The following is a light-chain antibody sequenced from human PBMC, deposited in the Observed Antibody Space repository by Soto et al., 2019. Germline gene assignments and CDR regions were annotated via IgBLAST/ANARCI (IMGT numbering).Light chain of an antibody. Sequence: QSALTQPASVYGSPGQSITISCTGTSSDVGSYNLVSWYQQHPGKAPKLMIYEGSKRPSGVSNRFSGSESGNTASLTISGLQAEDEADYYCCSYAGSSPYVFGTGTKVTVL. CDR3: CSYAGSSPYV. J-gene: IGLJ1*01. CDR2: EGS. V-gene: IGLV2-23*01. CDR1: SSDVGSYNL.